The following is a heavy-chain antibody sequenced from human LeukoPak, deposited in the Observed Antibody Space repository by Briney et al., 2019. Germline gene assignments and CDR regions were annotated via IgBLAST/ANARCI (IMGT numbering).Heavy chain of an antibody. J-gene: IGHJ4*02. CDR3: ARVVGYYDSSGYYNY. CDR1: GYTFTSYG. Sequence: VKVSCKASGYTFTSYGISWVRQAPGQGLEWMGIINPSGGSTSYAQKFQGRVTMTRDTSTSTVYMELSSLRSEDTAVYYCARVVGYYDSSGYYNYWGQGTLVTVSS. V-gene: IGHV1-46*01. D-gene: IGHD3-22*01. CDR2: INPSGGST.